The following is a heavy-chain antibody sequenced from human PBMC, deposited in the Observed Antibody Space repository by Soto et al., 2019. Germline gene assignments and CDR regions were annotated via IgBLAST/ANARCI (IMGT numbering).Heavy chain of an antibody. CDR1: GFTFSSYA. D-gene: IGHD1-7*01. Sequence: PGGSLRLSCAASGFTFSSYAMSWVRQAPGKGLEWVSAISGSGGSTYYADSVKGRFTISRDNSKNTLYLQMNSLRAEDTAVYYCAGGELRWGWFDPWGQGTLVTVSS. V-gene: IGHV3-23*01. J-gene: IGHJ5*02. CDR3: AGGELRWGWFDP. CDR2: ISGSGGST.